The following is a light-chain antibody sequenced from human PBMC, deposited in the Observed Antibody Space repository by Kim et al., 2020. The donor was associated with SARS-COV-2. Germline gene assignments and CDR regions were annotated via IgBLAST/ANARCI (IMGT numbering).Light chain of an antibody. CDR3: QAWDSSNWV. Sequence: PSVSVSPGQTASITCSGDKLGDKYACWYQQKPGQSPVLVIYQDSKRPSGIPERFSGSNSGNTATLTISGTQAMDEADYYCQAWDSSNWVFGGGTQLTVL. CDR1: KLGDKY. V-gene: IGLV3-1*01. CDR2: QDS. J-gene: IGLJ3*02.